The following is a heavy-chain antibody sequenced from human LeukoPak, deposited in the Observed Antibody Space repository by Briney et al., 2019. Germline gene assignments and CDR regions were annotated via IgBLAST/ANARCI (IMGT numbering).Heavy chain of an antibody. V-gene: IGHV3-21*01. CDR1: GFTFSSYS. CDR2: ISSSSSYI. Sequence: GGSLRLSCAASGFTFSSYSMNWVRQAPGKGLEWVSSISSSSSYIYYADSVKGRFTISRGNAKNSLYLQMNSLRAEDTAVYYCARDYDYVWGSYPVDYWGQGTLVTVSS. CDR3: ARDYDYVWGSYPVDY. D-gene: IGHD3-16*02. J-gene: IGHJ4*02.